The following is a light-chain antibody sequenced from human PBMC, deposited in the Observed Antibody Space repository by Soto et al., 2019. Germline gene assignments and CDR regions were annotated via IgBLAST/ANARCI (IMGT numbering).Light chain of an antibody. J-gene: IGLJ2*01. CDR3: QAYDSSLSGHVV. CDR1: SSNIGAGYD. V-gene: IGLV1-40*01. CDR2: GNT. Sequence: QYVLTQPPSVSGAPGQRVTISCTGSSSNIGAGYDVHWYQQLPGTDPKVLIYGNTNRPSGVPDRFSGSKSGTSASLAITGLHAEDEADYCCQAYDSSLSGHVVFGGGTKLTVL.